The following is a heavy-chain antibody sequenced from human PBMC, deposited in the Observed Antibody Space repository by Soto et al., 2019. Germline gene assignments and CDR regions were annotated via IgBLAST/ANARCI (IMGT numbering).Heavy chain of an antibody. J-gene: IGHJ6*02. D-gene: IGHD3-3*01. V-gene: IGHV3-30*18. CDR2: ISYDGSNK. Sequence: QVQLVESGGGVVQPGRSLRLSCAASGFTFSSYGMHWVRQAPGKGLEWVAVISYDGSNKYYADSVKGRFTISRDNSKNTMYLQINSLRAEDTAVYYCAKDARITIFGVVISYGMDVWGQGTTVTVSS. CDR1: GFTFSSYG. CDR3: AKDARITIFGVVISYGMDV.